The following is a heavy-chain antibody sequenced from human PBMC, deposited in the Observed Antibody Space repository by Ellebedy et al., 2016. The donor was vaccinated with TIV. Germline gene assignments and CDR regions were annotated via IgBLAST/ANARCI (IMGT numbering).Heavy chain of an antibody. Sequence: GESLKISCVASGFTFNSFAMSWVRQAPGKGLEWVSTISNSGESTNNADSGKGRFTISRDNPKNTLYLQMNGLRAEDTAVYYCAKDRIVGARKFDDWGQGTLVTVSS. D-gene: IGHD1-26*01. CDR2: ISNSGEST. CDR1: GFTFNSFA. J-gene: IGHJ4*02. V-gene: IGHV3-23*01. CDR3: AKDRIVGARKFDD.